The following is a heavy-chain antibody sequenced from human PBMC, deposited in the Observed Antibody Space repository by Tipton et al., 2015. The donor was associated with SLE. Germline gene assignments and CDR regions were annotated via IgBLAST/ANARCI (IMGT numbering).Heavy chain of an antibody. CDR1: GFTFDDYA. CDR2: ISWDGGST. J-gene: IGHJ1*01. D-gene: IGHD2-2*01. V-gene: IGHV3-43D*04. CDR3: AKGPYCSSTSCYGKGYFQH. Sequence: SLRLSCAASGFTFDDYAMHWVRQAPGKGLEWVSLISWDGGSTYYADSVKGRFTISRDNSKNSLYLQMNSLRAEDTALYYCAKGPYCSSTSCYGKGYFQHWGQGTLVTVSS.